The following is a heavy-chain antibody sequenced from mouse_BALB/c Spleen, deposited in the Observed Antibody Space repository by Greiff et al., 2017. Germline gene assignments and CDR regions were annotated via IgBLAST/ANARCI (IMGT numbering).Heavy chain of an antibody. V-gene: IGHV1-77*01. Sequence: VKLVESGPELVKPGASVKMSCKASGYTFTDYVISWVKQSPGQGLEWIGEIYPGSGSTYYNEKFKGKATLTADKSYNTAYMQLSSLTSEDSAVYFCARWAHQTGFADGGKGTLVTVSA. J-gene: IGHJ3*01. CDR1: GYTFTDYV. CDR2: IYPGSGST. CDR3: ARWAHQTGFAD.